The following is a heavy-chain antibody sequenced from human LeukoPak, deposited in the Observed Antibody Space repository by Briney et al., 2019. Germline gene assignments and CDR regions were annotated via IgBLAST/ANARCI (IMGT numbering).Heavy chain of an antibody. D-gene: IGHD3-10*01. Sequence: GGSLRLSCVASGFSFPTHAMGWVRQAPGKGLEWVSHISGSGGSTKYSGSVKGRFTTSRDNSKNTLYLQINSLGADDTAVYYCAKDQDPHSYGSGSYAPFDHWGQGTLVTVSS. CDR1: GFSFPTHA. J-gene: IGHJ4*02. CDR2: ISGSGGST. CDR3: AKDQDPHSYGSGSYAPFDH. V-gene: IGHV3-23*01.